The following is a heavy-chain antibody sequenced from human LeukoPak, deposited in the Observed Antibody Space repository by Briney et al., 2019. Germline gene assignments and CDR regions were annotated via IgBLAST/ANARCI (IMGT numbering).Heavy chain of an antibody. V-gene: IGHV1-58*01. D-gene: IGHD4-17*01. Sequence: ASVKVSCKTSGFTFSTSAVQWVRQARGQPLEWIGWIIVGSGATNYAQSLQGRFTITRDMSTNTAYMELSSLGSEDSAVYYCAAELYGVYTDCCTFHLWGQGTLVTVSS. CDR1: GFTFSTSA. CDR3: AAELYGVYTDCCTFHL. J-gene: IGHJ3*01. CDR2: IIVGSGAT.